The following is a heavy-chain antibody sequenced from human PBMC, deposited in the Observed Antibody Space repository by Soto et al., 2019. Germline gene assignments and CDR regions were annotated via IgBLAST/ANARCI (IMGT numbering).Heavy chain of an antibody. CDR3: ARDGKGAAYRYGPYYFDH. D-gene: IGHD5-18*01. J-gene: IGHJ4*02. CDR1: GGTISSWY. V-gene: IGHV4-59*08. Sequence: PSETLSLTCTVSGGTISSWYWSWIRQPPGKGLEWIGYIYYSGSTNCNPSLKSRVTISVDTSKNQFSLKLSSVTAADTAVYYCARDGKGAAYRYGPYYFDHWGQGALVTVSS. CDR2: IYYSGST.